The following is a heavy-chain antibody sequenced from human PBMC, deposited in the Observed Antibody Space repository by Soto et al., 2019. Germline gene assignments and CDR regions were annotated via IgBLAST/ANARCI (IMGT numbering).Heavy chain of an antibody. CDR3: ASAKIGDYFQVY. V-gene: IGHV3-74*01. Sequence: EVQLVESGGGLVQPGGSLRLSCAVSGFTFSGYWMHWVRQAPGKGLVWVSRINSDGSTTSYADSVKGRFTISRDNAKNTLYQQMDSLRAEDTAVYYCASAKIGDYFQVYWGQGTLVTVSS. CDR2: INSDGSTT. D-gene: IGHD4-17*01. J-gene: IGHJ4*02. CDR1: GFTFSGYW.